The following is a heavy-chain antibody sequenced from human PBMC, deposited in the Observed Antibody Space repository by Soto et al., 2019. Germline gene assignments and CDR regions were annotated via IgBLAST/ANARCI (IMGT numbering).Heavy chain of an antibody. CDR1: GFPFSGYA. J-gene: IGHJ4*01. V-gene: IGHV3-23*01. Sequence: EVHLSESGGGLVQPWGSLRLSCAASGFPFSGYAVTWVRQAPGKGLEWVSTISGGSGSTYYADSVKGRFTISRDNYKNMLYLQMNSLRAEDTAVYYCAKDRRITMVRGVLRAFDSWGQGNLVTVSS. CDR3: AKDRRITMVRGVLRAFDS. D-gene: IGHD3-10*01. CDR2: ISGGSGST.